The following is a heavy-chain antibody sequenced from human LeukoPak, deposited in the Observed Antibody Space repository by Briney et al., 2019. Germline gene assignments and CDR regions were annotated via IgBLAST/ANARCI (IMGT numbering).Heavy chain of an antibody. CDR3: ATDLLGRAGY. CDR2: FDPEDGET. V-gene: IGHV1-24*01. CDR1: GYTLTELS. J-gene: IGHJ4*02. D-gene: IGHD2-8*02. Sequence: ASVKVSCKVSGYTLTELSMHWVRQAPGKGLEWMGGFDPEDGETIYAQKFQGRVTMTEDTHTDAAYMELSSLRSEDTAVYYCATDLLGRAGYWGQGTLVTVSS.